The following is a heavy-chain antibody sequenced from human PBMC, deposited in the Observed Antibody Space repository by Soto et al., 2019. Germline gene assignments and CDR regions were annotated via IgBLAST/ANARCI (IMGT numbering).Heavy chain of an antibody. J-gene: IGHJ4*02. CDR1: GFTVSSNY. Sequence: GGSLRLSCAASGFTVSSNYMSWVRQAPGKGLGWVSVIYSGGSTYYADSVKGRFTISRDNSKNTLYLQMNSLRAEDTAVYYCARGRSRDSSGYYWDYWGQGTLVTVSS. CDR2: IYSGGST. D-gene: IGHD3-22*01. CDR3: ARGRSRDSSGYYWDY. V-gene: IGHV3-53*01.